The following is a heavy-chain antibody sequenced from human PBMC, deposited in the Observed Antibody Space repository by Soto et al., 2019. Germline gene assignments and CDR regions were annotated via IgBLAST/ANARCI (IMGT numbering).Heavy chain of an antibody. J-gene: IGHJ4*02. Sequence: QVQLQQWGAGLLKPSETLSFTCAVYGGSFSGYYWSWIRQPPGKGLEWIGEINHSGSTNYNPSLKSRVTISVDTSKNQFSLKLSSVTAADTAVYYCARGVGSVYATLFDYWGQGTLVTVSS. CDR2: INHSGST. CDR1: GGSFSGYY. CDR3: ARGVGSVYATLFDY. D-gene: IGHD2-8*01. V-gene: IGHV4-34*01.